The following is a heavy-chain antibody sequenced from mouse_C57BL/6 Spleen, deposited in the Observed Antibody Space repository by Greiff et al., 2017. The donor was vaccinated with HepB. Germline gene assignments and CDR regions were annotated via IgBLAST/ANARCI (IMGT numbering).Heavy chain of an antibody. D-gene: IGHD1-1*01. V-gene: IGHV8-12*01. J-gene: IGHJ2*01. Sequence: QVTLKESGPGILQSSQTLSLTCSFSGFSLSTSGMGVSWIRQPSGKGLEWLAHIYWDDDKRYNPSLKSRLTISKDTSRNQVFLKITSVDTADTATYYCARYGSSFYYFDYWGQGTTLTVSS. CDR3: ARYGSSFYYFDY. CDR1: GFSLSTSGMG. CDR2: IYWDDDK.